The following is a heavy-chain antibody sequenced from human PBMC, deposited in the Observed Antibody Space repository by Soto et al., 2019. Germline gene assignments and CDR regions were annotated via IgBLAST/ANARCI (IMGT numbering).Heavy chain of an antibody. CDR1: GFPFSSYA. V-gene: IGHV3-23*01. CDR2: ISGSGGST. Sequence: PGGSLRLSCAASGFPFSSYAMSWVRQAPGKGLEWVSAISGSGGSTYYADSVKGRFTISRDNSKNTLYLQMNSLRAEDTAVYYCAKADPVNNYYDSSGFDYWGQGTLVTVSS. J-gene: IGHJ4*02. CDR3: AKADPVNNYYDSSGFDY. D-gene: IGHD3-22*01.